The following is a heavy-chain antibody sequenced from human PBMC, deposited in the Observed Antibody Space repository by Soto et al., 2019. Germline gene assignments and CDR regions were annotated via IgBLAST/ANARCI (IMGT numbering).Heavy chain of an antibody. Sequence: EVQLLESGGGLVQPGGSLRLSCAASGFTFSMSAMTWVRQAPGKGLEWVSTTGLNGRTTYYADSVKGRFTVSRDNSKNTLNLHMSSLRAEDTAVYYCATVHSPPRPFDYWAQGPLATVSP. CDR1: GFTFSMSA. V-gene: IGHV3-23*01. J-gene: IGHJ4*02. CDR3: ATVHSPPRPFDY. CDR2: TGLNGRTT. D-gene: IGHD6-13*01.